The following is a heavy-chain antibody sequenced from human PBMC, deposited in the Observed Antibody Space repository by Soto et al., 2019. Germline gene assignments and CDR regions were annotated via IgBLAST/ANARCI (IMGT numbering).Heavy chain of an antibody. V-gene: IGHV3-23*01. CDR3: AKSRYSDSSGDFYDY. J-gene: IGHJ4*02. D-gene: IGHD3-22*01. Sequence: EVQLLESGGGLVQPGGSLSLSCAASAFTFNNYAMSWVRQAPGKGLEWVSGIGGSGRTTYYADSVKGRFTISRDNSNNTMFKQMNSLRAEDTAVYYCAKSRYSDSSGDFYDYWGQGTLVTLSS. CDR1: AFTFNNYA. CDR2: IGGSGRTT.